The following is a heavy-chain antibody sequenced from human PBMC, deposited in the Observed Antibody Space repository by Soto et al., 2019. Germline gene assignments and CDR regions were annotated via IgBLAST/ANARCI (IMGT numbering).Heavy chain of an antibody. CDR1: GFTFSSYS. D-gene: IGHD2-2*01. J-gene: IGHJ6*02. CDR2: ISSSSSTI. CDR3: ARDLRFSTSWQSTYYYYYGMDV. V-gene: IGHV3-48*02. Sequence: GGSLRLSCAASGFTFSSYSMNWVRQAPGKGLEWVSYISSSSSTIYYADSVKGRFTISRDNAKNSLYLQMNSLRDEDTAVYYCARDLRFSTSWQSTYYYYYGMDVWGQGTTVTVSS.